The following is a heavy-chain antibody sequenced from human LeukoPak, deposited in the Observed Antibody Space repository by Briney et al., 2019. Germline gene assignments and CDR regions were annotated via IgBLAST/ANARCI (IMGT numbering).Heavy chain of an antibody. CDR1: GGSISSSNW. CDR3: ARGSLVLDYYYGMDV. J-gene: IGHJ6*04. D-gene: IGHD3-16*02. CDR2: IYHSGST. V-gene: IGHV4-4*02. Sequence: SETLSLTCAVSGGSISSSNWWSWVRQPPGKGLEWIGEIYHSGSTNYNPSLKSRVTISVDKSKNQFSLKLSPVTAADTAVYYCARGSLVLDYYYGMDVWGKGTTVTVSS.